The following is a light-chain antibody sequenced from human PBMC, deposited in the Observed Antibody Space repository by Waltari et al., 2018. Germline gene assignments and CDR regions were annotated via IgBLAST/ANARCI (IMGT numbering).Light chain of an antibody. CDR3: CSFASSRTWV. CDR2: ANN. Sequence: QSALTQPASVSGSPGQSITISCSGTTNDVGKYDLVSWYQQVPGRVPKLILYANNSRPSDISPRSVGSKAGNTASLTISGLQPEDEADYYCCSFASSRTWVFGGRTRLTV. V-gene: IGLV2-23*01. CDR1: TNDVGKYDL. J-gene: IGLJ3*02.